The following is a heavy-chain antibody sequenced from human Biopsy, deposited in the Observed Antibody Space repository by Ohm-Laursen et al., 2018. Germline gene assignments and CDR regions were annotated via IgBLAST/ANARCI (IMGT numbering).Heavy chain of an antibody. V-gene: IGHV1-69*04. CDR2: IVPILGTV. D-gene: IGHD5-24*01. CDR1: GYTFTSYG. CDR3: ATDADGYYTEFDF. J-gene: IGHJ4*02. Sequence: SSVKVSCKASGYTFTSYGISWVRQAPGQGLEWLGRIVPILGTVNYAQRFQGRVALTADKSTGTAYMELNRLISDDTAVYYCATDADGYYTEFDFWGQGTLITVSS.